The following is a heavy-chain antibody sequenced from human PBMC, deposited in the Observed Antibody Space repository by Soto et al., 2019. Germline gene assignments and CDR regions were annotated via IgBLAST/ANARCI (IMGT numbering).Heavy chain of an antibody. V-gene: IGHV4-30-2*01. Sequence: SETLSLTCAVSGGSISSGGYSWSWIRQPPGKGLEWIGYIYHSGSTYYNPSLKSRVTISVDRSKNQFSLKLSSVTAADTAVYYCARGRFSYGMDVWGQGTTVTVSS. CDR1: GGSISSGGYS. CDR2: IYHSGST. J-gene: IGHJ6*02. CDR3: ARGRFSYGMDV. D-gene: IGHD3-10*01.